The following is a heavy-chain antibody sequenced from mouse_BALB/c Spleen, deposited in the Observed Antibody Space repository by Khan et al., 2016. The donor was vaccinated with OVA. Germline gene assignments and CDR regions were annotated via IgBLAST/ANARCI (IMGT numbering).Heavy chain of an antibody. CDR1: GYTFTDYS. J-gene: IGHJ2*01. V-gene: IGHV1S137*01. CDR2: ISTDSVNT. Sequence: QIQLVQSGPELVRPGVSVKISCKGSGYTFTDYSMHWVKQSHAKSLEWIGVISTDSVNTNYNQKFNVKATLTVDKSSSTAYMELARMTSEDSAIYYCAIRDYFDYWGQGTTLTVSS. CDR3: AIRDYFDY.